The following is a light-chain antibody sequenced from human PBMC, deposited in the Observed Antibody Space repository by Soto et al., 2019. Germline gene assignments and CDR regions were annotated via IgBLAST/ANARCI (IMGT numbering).Light chain of an antibody. Sequence: ESVLTQAARTVSLSPGERATLSCRASQSVSSSYLAWYQQKPGQAPRLLIYGASSRATGIPDRFSGSGSGTDFTLTISRLEPEDFAVYYCQQYGSSHPLTFGGGTKVDIK. CDR2: GAS. V-gene: IGKV3-20*01. J-gene: IGKJ4*01. CDR3: QQYGSSHPLT. CDR1: QSVSSSY.